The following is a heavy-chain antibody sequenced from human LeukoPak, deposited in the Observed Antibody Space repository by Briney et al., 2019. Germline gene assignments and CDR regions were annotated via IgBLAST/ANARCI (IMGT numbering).Heavy chain of an antibody. CDR1: GYTFTSYG. V-gene: IGHV1-18*01. D-gene: IGHD3-16*02. J-gene: IGHJ4*02. Sequence: ASVKVSCKASGYTFTSYGISWVRQAPGQGLEWMGWISAYNGNTNYAQKLRGRVTMTTDTSTSTAYMELRSLRSDDTAVYYCARDTMITFGGVIGPNEFDYWGQGTLVTVSS. CDR3: ARDTMITFGGVIGPNEFDY. CDR2: ISAYNGNT.